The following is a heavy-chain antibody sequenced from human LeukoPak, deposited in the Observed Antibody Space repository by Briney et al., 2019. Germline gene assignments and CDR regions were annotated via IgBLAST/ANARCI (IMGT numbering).Heavy chain of an antibody. CDR1: GFTFSSYA. CDR3: ARKSSGWYLGAKWDWFGP. D-gene: IGHD6-19*01. V-gene: IGHV3-23*01. J-gene: IGHJ5*02. CDR2: ISGSGGST. Sequence: GGSLRLSCAASGFTFSSYAMSWVRQAPGKGLEWVSAISGSGGSTYYADSVKGRFTISRDNSKNTLYLQMNSLRAEDTAVYYCARKSSGWYLGAKWDWFGPWGQGTLVTVSS.